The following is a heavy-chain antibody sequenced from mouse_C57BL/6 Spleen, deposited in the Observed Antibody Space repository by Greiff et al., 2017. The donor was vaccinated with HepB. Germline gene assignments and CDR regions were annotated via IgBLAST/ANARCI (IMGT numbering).Heavy chain of an antibody. Sequence: EVKLEESGPGLVKPSQSLSLTCSVTGYSITSGYYWNWIRQFPGNKLEWMGYISYDGSNNYNPSLKNRISITRDTSKNQFFLKLNSVTTEDTATYYCARSDYDGYYAMDYWGQGTSVTVSS. CDR2: ISYDGSN. V-gene: IGHV3-6*01. J-gene: IGHJ4*01. D-gene: IGHD2-4*01. CDR1: GYSITSGYY. CDR3: ARSDYDGYYAMDY.